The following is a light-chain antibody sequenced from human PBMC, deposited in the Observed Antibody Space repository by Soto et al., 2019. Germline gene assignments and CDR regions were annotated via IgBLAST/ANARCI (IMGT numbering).Light chain of an antibody. CDR1: QTISSW. CDR2: KAS. CDR3: QHYNSYSEA. Sequence: DIQMTQSPSTLSVSVGDRVTITCRASQTISSWLAWYQQKPGKARQLLIYKASTLKSGVPSRFSGSGSGTEFTLTISSLQPDDFATYYCQHYNSYSEAFGQGTKVDIK. V-gene: IGKV1-5*03. J-gene: IGKJ1*01.